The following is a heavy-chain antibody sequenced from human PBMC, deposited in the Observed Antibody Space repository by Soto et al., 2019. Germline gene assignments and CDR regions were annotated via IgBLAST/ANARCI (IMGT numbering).Heavy chain of an antibody. CDR3: ARDPSYSSSSDF. V-gene: IGHV1-2*02. CDR1: GYTFTVYY. Sequence: EASVKVSCKASGYTFTVYYMHWVRQAPGQGLEWMGWINPNSGGTNYAQKFQGRVAMTRDTSISTAYWELSRLRSDDTDVYSCARDPSYSSSSDFWGQGTLVTVSS. D-gene: IGHD6-13*01. CDR2: INPNSGGT. J-gene: IGHJ4*02.